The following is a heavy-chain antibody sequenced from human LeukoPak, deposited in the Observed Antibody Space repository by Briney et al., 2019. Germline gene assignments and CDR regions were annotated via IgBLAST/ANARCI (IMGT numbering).Heavy chain of an antibody. CDR2: IRYDGSNK. D-gene: IGHD2-21*02. V-gene: IGHV3-30*02. CDR3: AKDRGRIVVVTAILDY. J-gene: IGHJ4*02. Sequence: GSLRLSCAASGFTFSSYGMHWVRQAPGKGLEWVAFIRYDGSNKYYADSVKGRFTISRDNSKNTLYLQMNSLRAEDTAVYYCAKDRGRIVVVTAILDYWGQGALVTVSS. CDR1: GFTFSSYG.